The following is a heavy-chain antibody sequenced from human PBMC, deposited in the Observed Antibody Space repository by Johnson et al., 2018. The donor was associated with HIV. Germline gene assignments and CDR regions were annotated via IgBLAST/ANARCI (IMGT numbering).Heavy chain of an antibody. CDR3: AKDRTSGSYSDDAFDI. Sequence: QVQLVESGGGLVQSGGSLRLSCAASGFTFSSYAMHWVRQAPGTGLEWVAVISYDGSNKYYANPVKGRFTISRDNTKNTLYLQMNSRRAEDTAVYYCAKDRTSGSYSDDAFDIWDQGTMVTVSS. V-gene: IGHV3-30*04. J-gene: IGHJ3*02. D-gene: IGHD1-26*01. CDR1: GFTFSSYA. CDR2: ISYDGSNK.